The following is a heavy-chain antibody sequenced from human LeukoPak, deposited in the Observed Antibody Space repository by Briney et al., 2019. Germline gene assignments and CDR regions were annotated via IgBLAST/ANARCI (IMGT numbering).Heavy chain of an antibody. J-gene: IGHJ4*02. V-gene: IGHV4-34*01. CDR1: GGSFSGYY. CDR2: INLSTST. CDR3: ARGSSIVVVVAATSSFDY. D-gene: IGHD2-15*01. Sequence: KPSESLSLTCAVYGGSFSGYYWSWIRQPPGKGRGWIGEINLSTSTNYHPSLKCRVTISVDTSNIQLSLKLSSVTAADTAVYYCARGSSIVVVVAATSSFDYWGQGTLVTVSS.